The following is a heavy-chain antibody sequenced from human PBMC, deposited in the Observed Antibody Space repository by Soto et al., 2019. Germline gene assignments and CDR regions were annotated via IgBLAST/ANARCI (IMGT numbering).Heavy chain of an antibody. V-gene: IGHV3-23*01. Sequence: EVQVLESGGGLVQPGGSLRLSCVGSGFIFSNYAMAWVRQAPGKGLEWVSGFGGSGGTYYADSVKGRYTISRDNCKNTLDLQMNSLRVEDKAVYYCAKSQSSLYYMDVWGKGTAVTVSS. J-gene: IGHJ6*03. CDR2: FGGSGGT. CDR1: GFIFSNYA. CDR3: AKSQSSLYYMDV.